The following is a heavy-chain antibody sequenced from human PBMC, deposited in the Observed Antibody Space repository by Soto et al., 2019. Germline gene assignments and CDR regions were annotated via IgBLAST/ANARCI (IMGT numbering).Heavy chain of an antibody. CDR3: ARSGTTGAYYYYYGMDV. V-gene: IGHV1-69*13. CDR2: IIPIFGTA. Sequence: SVKVSCKASGGTFSSYAISWVRQAPGQGLEWMGGIIPIFGTANYAQKFQGRVTITADESTSTAYMELSSLRSEDTAVYYCARSGTTGAYYYYYGMDVWGQGTTVTVSS. J-gene: IGHJ6*02. CDR1: GGTFSSYA. D-gene: IGHD1-7*01.